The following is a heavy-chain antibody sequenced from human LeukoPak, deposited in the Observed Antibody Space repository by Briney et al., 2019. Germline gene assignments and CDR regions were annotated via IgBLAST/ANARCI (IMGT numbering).Heavy chain of an antibody. CDR3: AKDRRNVYMDV. CDR1: GFTFSSYG. V-gene: IGHV3-33*06. D-gene: IGHD1-1*01. CDR2: IWYDGSKK. Sequence: PGRSLRLSXAXSGFTFSSYGMQWVRQAPGKGLEWVAVIWYDGSKKYYADSVKGRFTIYRENSKNTLYLEMNSLRAEDTAVYYCAKDRRNVYMDVWGKGTTVTFSS. J-gene: IGHJ6*03.